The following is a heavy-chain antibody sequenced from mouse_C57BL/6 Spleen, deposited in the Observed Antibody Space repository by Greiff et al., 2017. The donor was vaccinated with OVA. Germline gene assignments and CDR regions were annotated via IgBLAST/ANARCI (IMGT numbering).Heavy chain of an antibody. J-gene: IGHJ2*01. CDR2: ISSGSSTI. D-gene: IGHD1-1*01. Sequence: DVQLVESGGGLVKPGGSLKLSCAASGFTFSDYGMHWVRQAPETGLEWVAYISSGSSTIYYADTVKGRFTISRDNAKNTLFLQMTSLRSEDTAMYYCARAEITTVVAYYPFDYWGQGTTLTVSS. V-gene: IGHV5-17*01. CDR1: GFTFSDYG. CDR3: ARAEITTVVAYYPFDY.